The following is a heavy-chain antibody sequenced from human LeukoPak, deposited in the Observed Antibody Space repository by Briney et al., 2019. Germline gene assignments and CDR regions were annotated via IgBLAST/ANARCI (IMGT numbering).Heavy chain of an antibody. CDR1: GYTFAGYY. J-gene: IGHJ4*02. V-gene: IGHV1-2*06. D-gene: IGHD2-2*01. Sequence: SVKVSCKASGYTFAGYYMHWVRQAPGQGLEWMGRINPNSGGTNYAQKFQGRVTMTRDTSISTAYMELSSLRSDDTAMYYCAREYCTSTSCQFYYFDYWGQGTLVTVSS. CDR3: AREYCTSTSCQFYYFDY. CDR2: INPNSGGT.